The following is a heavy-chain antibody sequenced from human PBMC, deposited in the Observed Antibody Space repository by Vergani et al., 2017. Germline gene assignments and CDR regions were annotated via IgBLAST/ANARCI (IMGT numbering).Heavy chain of an antibody. V-gene: IGHV1-2*04. CDR2: INPNSGGT. D-gene: IGHD3-9*01. CDR3: ARGLDKLRCFDWDY. Sequence: QVQLVQSGAEVKKPGASVKVSCKASGYTFTGYYMHWVRQAPGQGLEWMGWINPNSGGTNYAQKFQGWVTMTRDTSISTAIMGRSRLRSDDTAVYYCARGLDKLRCFDWDYWGQGTLVTVSS. CDR1: GYTFTGYY. J-gene: IGHJ4*02.